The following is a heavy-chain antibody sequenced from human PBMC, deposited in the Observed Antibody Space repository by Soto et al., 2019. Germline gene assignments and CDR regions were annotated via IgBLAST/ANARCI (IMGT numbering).Heavy chain of an antibody. Sequence: ASVKVSCKASGYTFTSYGISWVRQAPGQGLEWMGWISAYNGNTNYAQKLQGRVTMTTDTSTSTAYMELRSLRSDDTAVYYCARALRITMVRGVIPGLDAFDIWGQGTMVTV. CDR3: ARALRITMVRGVIPGLDAFDI. CDR2: ISAYNGNT. D-gene: IGHD3-10*01. J-gene: IGHJ3*02. V-gene: IGHV1-18*01. CDR1: GYTFTSYG.